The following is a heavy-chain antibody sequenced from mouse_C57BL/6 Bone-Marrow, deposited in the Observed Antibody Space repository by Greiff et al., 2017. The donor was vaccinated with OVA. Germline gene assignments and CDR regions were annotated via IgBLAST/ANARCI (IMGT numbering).Heavy chain of an antibody. J-gene: IGHJ1*03. D-gene: IGHD2-2*01. CDR3: ARWGYGYGGYWYFDV. CDR2: INPNNGGT. Sequence: VQLKQSGPELVKPGASVKIPCKASGYTFTDYNMDWVKQSHGKSLEWIGDINPNNGGTFYNQKFKGKATLTVDKSSSTAYMELRSLTSEDTAVYYCARWGYGYGGYWYFDVWGTGTTVTVSS. V-gene: IGHV1-18*01. CDR1: GYTFTDYN.